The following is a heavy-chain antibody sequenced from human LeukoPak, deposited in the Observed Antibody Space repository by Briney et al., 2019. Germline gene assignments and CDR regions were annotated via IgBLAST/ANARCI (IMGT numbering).Heavy chain of an antibody. CDR1: GYTFTSYW. Sequence: ASVKVSCKASGYTFTSYWIQWVRQAPGQGLEWMGGIIPIFGTANYAQKFQGRVTITADESTSTAYMELSSLRSEDTAVYYCARDGYSSSSFTPFDYWGQGTLVTVSS. CDR3: ARDGYSSSSFTPFDY. D-gene: IGHD6-6*01. J-gene: IGHJ4*02. CDR2: IIPIFGTA. V-gene: IGHV1-69*13.